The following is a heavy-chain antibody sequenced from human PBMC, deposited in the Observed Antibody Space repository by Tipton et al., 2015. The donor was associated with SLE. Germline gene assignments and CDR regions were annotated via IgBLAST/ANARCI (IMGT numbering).Heavy chain of an antibody. CDR2: IFHRGST. V-gene: IGHV4-30-2*01. D-gene: IGHD6-13*01. CDR3: ARDPSSSRPGGMDV. Sequence: LRLSCTVSGVSISSGGYSLSWIRQPPGKGLEWIGYIFHRGSTYYNPSLKSRVTISVDRSKNQFSLQLSSVTAADTAVYYCARDPSSSRPGGMDVWGQGTTVTVPS. J-gene: IGHJ6*02. CDR1: GVSISSGGYS.